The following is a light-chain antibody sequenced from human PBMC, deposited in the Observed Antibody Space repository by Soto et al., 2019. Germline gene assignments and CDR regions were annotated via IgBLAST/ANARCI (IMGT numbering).Light chain of an antibody. CDR1: QSVNSN. CDR3: QQYNNWLT. CDR2: DAS. J-gene: IGKJ4*01. V-gene: IGKV3-15*01. Sequence: EIVMTQSPATLSVSPGERATLSCRASQSVNSNLAWYQQKPGQAPWLLIYDASTRATGIPARFSGSGSGTEFTLTISSLQSEDFAVYYCQQYNNWLTFGGGTKVDIK.